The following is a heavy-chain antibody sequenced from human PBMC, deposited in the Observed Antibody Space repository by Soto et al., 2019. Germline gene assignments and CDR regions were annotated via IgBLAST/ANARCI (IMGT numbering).Heavy chain of an antibody. V-gene: IGHV4-39*07. CDR1: GDSVSSSSYY. D-gene: IGHD3-10*01. J-gene: IGHJ5*02. CDR2: IYYTGKT. Sequence: PSETLSLTCSVSGDSVSSSSYYWGWIRQPPGKGLEWIGSIYYTGKTNYNPSLKSRVTISVDTSKNQFSLKLSSVTAADTAVYYCARTTLLLWFGEFRNNWFDPWGQGTLVTVSS. CDR3: ARTTLLLWFGEFRNNWFDP.